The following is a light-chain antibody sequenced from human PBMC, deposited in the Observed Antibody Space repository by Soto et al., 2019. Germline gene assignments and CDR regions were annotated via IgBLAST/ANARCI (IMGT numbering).Light chain of an antibody. CDR3: QQYGSSPRT. CDR2: GAS. J-gene: IGKJ1*01. Sequence: EIVLTQSPGTLSLSPGERATLSRRASQSVGSSYLAWYQQKPGQAPRLLIFGASSRATGIPDRFSGSGSGTDFTLTISRLEPEDFAVYYCQQYGSSPRTFGQGTKVDIK. CDR1: QSVGSSY. V-gene: IGKV3-20*01.